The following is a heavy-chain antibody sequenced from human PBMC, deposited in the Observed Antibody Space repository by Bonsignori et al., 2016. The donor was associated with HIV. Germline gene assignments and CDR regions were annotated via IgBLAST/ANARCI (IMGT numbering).Heavy chain of an antibody. V-gene: IGHV4-34*01. CDR3: ARGQKDEEGYCSGGSCYSAYYFDY. J-gene: IGHJ4*02. CDR1: GGSFSGYY. Sequence: SETLSLTCAVYGGSFSGYYWSWIRQPPGKGLEWIGEINHSGSTNYNPSLKSRVTISVDTSKNQFSLKLSSVTAADTAVYYCARGQKDEEGYCSGGSCYSAYYFDYWGQGTLVTVSS. CDR2: INHSGST. D-gene: IGHD2-15*01.